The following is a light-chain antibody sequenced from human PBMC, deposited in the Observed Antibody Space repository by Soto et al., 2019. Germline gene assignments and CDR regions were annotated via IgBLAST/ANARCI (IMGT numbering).Light chain of an antibody. J-gene: IGKJ2*01. CDR3: QQYHNWPPQYT. Sequence: EIVMTQSPASLSVSPGDGATLSCRASHSVASNVAWYQQKPGQGPRLLIHGASTRAVGVPARFSGSGSGTDLTLTISSLQSEDFAVSYCQQYHNWPPQYTFGQGTKLQIK. CDR2: GAS. CDR1: HSVASN. V-gene: IGKV3-15*01.